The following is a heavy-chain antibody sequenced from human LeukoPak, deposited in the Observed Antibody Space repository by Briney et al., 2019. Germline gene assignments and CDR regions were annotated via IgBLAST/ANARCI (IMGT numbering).Heavy chain of an antibody. CDR1: GGSISSSSYY. V-gene: IGHV4-39*07. CDR3: ARDGEMATIENYFDY. Sequence: SETLSLTCTVSGGSISSSSYYWGWTRQPPGKGLEWIGSIYYSGSTHYNPSLKSRVTISVDTSKNQFSLKLSSVTAADTAVYYCARDGEMATIENYFDYWGQGALVTVSS. CDR2: IYYSGST. D-gene: IGHD5-24*01. J-gene: IGHJ4*02.